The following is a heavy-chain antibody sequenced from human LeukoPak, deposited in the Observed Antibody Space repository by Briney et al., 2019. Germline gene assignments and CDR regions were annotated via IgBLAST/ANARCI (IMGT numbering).Heavy chain of an antibody. D-gene: IGHD6-6*01. CDR1: GGSISSSSYY. Sequence: SETLSLTCTVSGGSISSSSYYWGWIRQPPGKGLERIGSIYYSGSTYYNPSLKSRVTISVDTSKNQFSLKLSSVTAADTAVYYCARSRIAARRGAFDIWGQGTMVTVSS. V-gene: IGHV4-39*07. CDR3: ARSRIAARRGAFDI. CDR2: IYYSGST. J-gene: IGHJ3*02.